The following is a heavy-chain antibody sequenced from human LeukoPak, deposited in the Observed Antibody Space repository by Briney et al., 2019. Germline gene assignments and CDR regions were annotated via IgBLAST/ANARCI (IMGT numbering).Heavy chain of an antibody. V-gene: IGHV4-39*07. D-gene: IGHD2-2*01. CDR1: GFTFSSYS. CDR2: IYYSGST. CDR3: ARDLGRYQLLFSY. Sequence: GSLRLSCAASGFTFSSYSMNWVRQAPGKGLEWIGSIYYSGSTYYNPSLKSRVTISVDTSKNQFSLKLSSVTAADTAVYYCARDLGRYQLLFSYWGQGTLVTVSS. J-gene: IGHJ4*02.